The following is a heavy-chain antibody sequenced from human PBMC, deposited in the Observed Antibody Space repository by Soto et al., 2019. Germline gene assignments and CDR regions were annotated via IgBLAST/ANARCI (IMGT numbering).Heavy chain of an antibody. V-gene: IGHV3-23*01. CDR1: GFIFRNYA. Sequence: SXSCSASGFIFRNYAMAWVRQAPGKRLEWVSSISDRSISTYYADSVNGRFTISRDNSKDTVYLEMNSLTVEDTAVYHCAKVASGNWLNWFDHWGQGTLVTVSS. J-gene: IGHJ5*02. D-gene: IGHD1-1*01. CDR3: AKVASGNWLNWFDH. CDR2: ISDRSIST.